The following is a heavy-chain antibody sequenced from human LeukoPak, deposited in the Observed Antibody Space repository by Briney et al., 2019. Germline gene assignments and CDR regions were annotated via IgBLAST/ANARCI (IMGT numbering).Heavy chain of an antibody. CDR1: GATFTSSA. CDR2: TIPLFGIA. J-gene: IGHJ4*02. CDR3: ARVEGLGATNVGFDY. Sequence: GSSVKVSCKASGATFTSSAISWVRQAPGQGLEWMGRTIPLFGIANYAQKFRGRVTITTDKSTSTAYMELSSLRSEDTAVYYCARVEGLGATNVGFDYWGQGTLVTVSS. D-gene: IGHD1-26*01. V-gene: IGHV1-69*04.